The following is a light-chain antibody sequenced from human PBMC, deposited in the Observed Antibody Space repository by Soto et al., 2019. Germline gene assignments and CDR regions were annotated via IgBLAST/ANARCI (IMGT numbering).Light chain of an antibody. Sequence: QSVLTQPRSVSGSPGQSVTISCTGTSTDVGGYNYVSWYQQHPGKVPKLMLYDVSKRPSGVPDRFSGSKSGNTASLTISGLQAEDEADYYCCSYAGTDSLYVFGSVTKVTDL. V-gene: IGLV2-11*01. CDR3: CSYAGTDSLYV. CDR2: DVS. CDR1: STDVGGYNY. J-gene: IGLJ1*01.